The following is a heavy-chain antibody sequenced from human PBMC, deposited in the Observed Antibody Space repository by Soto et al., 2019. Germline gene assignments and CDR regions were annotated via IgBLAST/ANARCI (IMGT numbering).Heavy chain of an antibody. V-gene: IGHV5-10-1*01. CDR2: IDPSDSYT. D-gene: IGHD6-13*01. CDR3: ATRGSIAAAVDFDY. CDR1: GYSFTSYW. J-gene: IGHJ4*02. Sequence: GESLKISCKGSGYSFTSYWISWVRQMPGKGLEWMGRIDPSDSYTNYSPSFQGHVTISADKSISTAYLQWSSLKASDTAMYYCATRGSIAAAVDFDYWGQGTLVTVSS.